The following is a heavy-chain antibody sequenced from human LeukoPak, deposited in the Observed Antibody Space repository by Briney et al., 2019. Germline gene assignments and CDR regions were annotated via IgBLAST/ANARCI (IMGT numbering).Heavy chain of an antibody. Sequence: PGGSLRLSCAASGFTFDDYGMSWVRQAPGKGLEWVSGINWNGGSTGYADSVKGRFTISRDNAKNSLYLQMNSLRAEDTALYYCARGYYYDSSGYPSPLDYWGQGTLVTVSS. D-gene: IGHD3-22*01. V-gene: IGHV3-20*04. J-gene: IGHJ4*02. CDR2: INWNGGST. CDR3: ARGYYYDSSGYPSPLDY. CDR1: GFTFDDYG.